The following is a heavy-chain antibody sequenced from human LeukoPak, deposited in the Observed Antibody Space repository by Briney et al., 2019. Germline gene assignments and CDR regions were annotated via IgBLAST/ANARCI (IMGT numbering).Heavy chain of an antibody. CDR3: ASPPHYGGNDYFDY. CDR2: ISSSGSTI. Sequence: PGGSLRLSCAASGSTFSDYYMSWIRQAPGKGLEWVSYISSSGSTIYYADSVKGRFTISRDNAKNSLYLQMNSLRAEDTAVYYCASPPHYGGNDYFDYWGQGTLVTVSS. J-gene: IGHJ4*02. D-gene: IGHD4-23*01. V-gene: IGHV3-11*01. CDR1: GSTFSDYY.